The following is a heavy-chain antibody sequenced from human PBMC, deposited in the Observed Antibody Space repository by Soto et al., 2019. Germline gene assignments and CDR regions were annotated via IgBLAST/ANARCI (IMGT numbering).Heavy chain of an antibody. J-gene: IGHJ4*02. CDR3: TRGRPPRY. Sequence: SETLSLTCAVSGESFSGYYWSWIRQSPGKGLEWIGDIDHTGTTHYNPSLKNRVTILVDRSKKHFSLTLTSVTTADTAEYFCTRGRPPRYWGQGTPVTVSS. V-gene: IGHV4-34*01. CDR2: IDHTGTT. CDR1: GESFSGYY.